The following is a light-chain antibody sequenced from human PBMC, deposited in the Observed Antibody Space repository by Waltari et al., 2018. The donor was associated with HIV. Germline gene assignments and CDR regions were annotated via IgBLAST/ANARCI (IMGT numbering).Light chain of an antibody. CDR1: RSILYSSDNRNY. CDR2: WAS. CDR3: QQYLRSPPT. Sequence: DIVMTQSPDSLPVSPGERATINCTSSRSILYSSDNRNYLAWYQQKHRQPPRLLIFWASTRESGVPDRFSGSGSGTDCALTISRLQAEDVAVYHSQQYLRSPPTFGGGTKVEIK. J-gene: IGKJ4*01. V-gene: IGKV4-1*01.